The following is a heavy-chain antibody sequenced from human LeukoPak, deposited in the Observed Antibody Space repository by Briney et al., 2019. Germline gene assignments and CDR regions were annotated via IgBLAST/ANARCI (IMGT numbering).Heavy chain of an antibody. CDR2: IVPIFGTA. J-gene: IGHJ4*02. CDR3: ARGFIVGATTLEFDY. D-gene: IGHD1-26*01. Sequence: ASVEVSCKASGGTFSSYAISWVRQAPGQGLEWMGGIVPIFGTANYAQKFQGRVTITTDESTSTAYMELSSLRSEDTAVYYCARGFIVGATTLEFDYWGQGTLVTVSS. CDR1: GGTFSSYA. V-gene: IGHV1-69*05.